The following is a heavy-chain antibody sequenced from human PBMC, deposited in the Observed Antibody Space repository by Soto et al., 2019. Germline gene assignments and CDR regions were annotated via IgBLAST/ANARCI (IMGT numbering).Heavy chain of an antibody. CDR3: AKGSGSYYNAWFDP. V-gene: IGHV3-9*01. CDR2: ISWNSGSI. J-gene: IGHJ5*02. D-gene: IGHD3-10*01. CDR1: GFTFDDYA. Sequence: EVQLVESGGSLVQPGRSLRLSCAASGFTFDDYAMHWVRQAPGKGLEWVSGISWNSGSIGYADSVKGRFTISRDNAKNSLYLQMNSLRAEDTALYYCAKGSGSYYNAWFDPWGQGTLVTVSS.